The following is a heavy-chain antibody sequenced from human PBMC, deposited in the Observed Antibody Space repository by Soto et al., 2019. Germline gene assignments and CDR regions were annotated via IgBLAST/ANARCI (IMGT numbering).Heavy chain of an antibody. Sequence: EVQLVESGGGLVQPGGSLRVSCAASGFTFRSHRIHWVRQAQGKELEWVSRIDTDGGGTSYADSVKGRFTISTDNAENTVYLQMNALRVEDTAVYYCATVFDVWGQGTLVTVSS. CDR2: IDTDGGGT. V-gene: IGHV3-74*01. CDR3: ATVFDV. J-gene: IGHJ4*02. D-gene: IGHD4-17*01. CDR1: GFTFRSHR.